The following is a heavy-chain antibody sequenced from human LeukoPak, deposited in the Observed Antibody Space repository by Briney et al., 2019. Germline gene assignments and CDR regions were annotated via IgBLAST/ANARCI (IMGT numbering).Heavy chain of an antibody. J-gene: IGHJ5*02. Sequence: GGSLRLSCAASGFTFSSYWMSWVRQAPGKGLEWVANIKQDGSEKYYVDSVKGRFTISRDNAKNSLYLQMNSLRAEDTAVYYCARANLPKVGATTNNWFDPWGQGTLVTVSS. CDR3: ARANLPKVGATTNNWFDP. V-gene: IGHV3-7*01. D-gene: IGHD1-26*01. CDR2: IKQDGSEK. CDR1: GFTFSSYW.